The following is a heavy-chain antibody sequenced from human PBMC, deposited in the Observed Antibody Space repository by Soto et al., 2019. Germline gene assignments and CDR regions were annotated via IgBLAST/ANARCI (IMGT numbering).Heavy chain of an antibody. CDR3: ATRYSSSSYYYYYGMDV. CDR1: GGTFSSYA. J-gene: IGHJ6*02. CDR2: IIPIFGTA. D-gene: IGHD6-6*01. V-gene: IGHV1-69*06. Sequence: SVKVSCKASGGTFSSYAISWVRQAPGQGLEWMGGIIPIFGTANYAQKFQGRVTITADKSTSTAYMELSSLRSEDTAVYYCATRYSSSSYYYYYGMDVWGQGATVTVSS.